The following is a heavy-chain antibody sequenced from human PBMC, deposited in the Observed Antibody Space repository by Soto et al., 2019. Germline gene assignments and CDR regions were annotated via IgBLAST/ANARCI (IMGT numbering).Heavy chain of an antibody. J-gene: IGHJ6*02. CDR1: GFTFSSYG. V-gene: IGHV3-33*01. Sequence: GGSLRLSCAASGFTFSSYGMHWVRQAPGKGLEWVSVIRDDGNNKWYEDSVKGRFTISRDNSKNTLYLQINSLRAEDTAVYCCAREKITAAGYYYGMDVWGQGTAVTVSS. CDR2: IRDDGNNK. D-gene: IGHD6-25*01. CDR3: AREKITAAGYYYGMDV.